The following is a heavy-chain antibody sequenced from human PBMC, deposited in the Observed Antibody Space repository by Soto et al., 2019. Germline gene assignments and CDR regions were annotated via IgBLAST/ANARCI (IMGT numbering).Heavy chain of an antibody. CDR1: GGSFSGYY. CDR2: INHSGST. CDR3: ARGSHCSSTSCYHRNNWFDP. D-gene: IGHD2-2*01. V-gene: IGHV4-34*01. J-gene: IGHJ5*02. Sequence: KTSETLSLTCAVYGGSFSGYYWSWIRQPPGKGLEWIGEINHSGSTNYNPSLKSRVTISIDTSKNQFSLKLSSVTAADTAVYYCARGSHCSSTSCYHRNNWFDPWGQGTLVTVSS.